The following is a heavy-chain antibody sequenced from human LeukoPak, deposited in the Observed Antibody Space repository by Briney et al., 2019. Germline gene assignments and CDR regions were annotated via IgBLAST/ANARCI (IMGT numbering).Heavy chain of an antibody. D-gene: IGHD6-13*01. V-gene: IGHV3-48*02. CDR2: ISSSSSTI. Sequence: PGGSLRLSCAVSGFTFSNFAMTWVRQAPGKGLEWVSYISSSSSTIYYADSVKGRFTISRDNAKNSLYLQMNSLRDEDTAVYYCARDGGTAAGNNNWFDPWGQGTLVTVSS. CDR3: ARDGGTAAGNNNWFDP. CDR1: GFTFSNFA. J-gene: IGHJ5*02.